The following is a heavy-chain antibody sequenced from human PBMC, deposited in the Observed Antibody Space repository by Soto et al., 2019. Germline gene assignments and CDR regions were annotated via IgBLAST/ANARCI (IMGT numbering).Heavy chain of an antibody. D-gene: IGHD6-13*01. CDR2: IYHSGST. Sequence: QVQLQESGPGLVKPSGTLSLTCAVSGDSITSSKWWSWVRQPPGKGLEWIGEIYHSGSTSYNPSLKXRXXXSXXKSKNQFSLKLSSVTDADTAVYYCARGERQQQRDYWGQGTLVTVSS. V-gene: IGHV4-4*02. J-gene: IGHJ4*02. CDR3: ARGERQQQRDY. CDR1: GDSITSSKW.